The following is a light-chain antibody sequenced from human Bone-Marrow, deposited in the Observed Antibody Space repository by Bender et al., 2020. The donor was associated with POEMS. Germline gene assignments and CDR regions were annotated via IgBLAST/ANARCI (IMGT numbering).Light chain of an antibody. V-gene: IGLV2-23*02. J-gene: IGLJ2*01. Sequence: QSALTQPASVSGSPGQSITISCTGTSSDVGSYNLVSWYQQHPGKAPKLMIYDVTNRPSGVSYRFSGSKSGNTASLTISGLQAEDEADYYCCSYAGSSTVVFGGGTKLTVL. CDR3: CSYAGSSTVV. CDR2: DVT. CDR1: SSDVGSYNL.